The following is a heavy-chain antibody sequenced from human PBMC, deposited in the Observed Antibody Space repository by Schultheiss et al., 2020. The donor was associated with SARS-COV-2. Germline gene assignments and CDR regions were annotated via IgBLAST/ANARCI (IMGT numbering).Heavy chain of an antibody. CDR3: ARDDYGVQGWIIDL. J-gene: IGHJ2*01. V-gene: IGHV4-31*03. CDR2: IYYSGST. CDR1: GGSISSGGYY. Sequence: SQTLSLTCTVSGGSISSGGYYWSWIRQHPGKGLEWIGYIYYSGSTYYNPSLKSRVTISVDTSKNQFSLKLSSVTAADTAVYYCARDDYGVQGWIIDLWGRGTLVTVSS. D-gene: IGHD4-17*01.